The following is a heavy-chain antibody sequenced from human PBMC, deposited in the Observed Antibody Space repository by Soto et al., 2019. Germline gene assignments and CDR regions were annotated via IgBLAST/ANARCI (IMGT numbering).Heavy chain of an antibody. J-gene: IGHJ4*02. CDR1: GGSISSYY. V-gene: IGHV4-59*01. CDR2: IYYSGST. Sequence: SETLSLTCTVSGGSISSYYWSWIRQPPGKGLEWIGYIYYSGSTNYNPSLKSRVTISVDTSKNQFSLKLSSVTAADTAVYYCARHNWNYLDPIDYWGQGTLVTVSS. CDR3: ARHNWNYLDPIDY. D-gene: IGHD1-7*01.